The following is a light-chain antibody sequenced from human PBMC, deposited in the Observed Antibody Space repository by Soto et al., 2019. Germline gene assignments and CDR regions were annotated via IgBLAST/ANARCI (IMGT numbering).Light chain of an antibody. CDR3: QSYDSSLSGVV. J-gene: IGLJ2*01. CDR1: SSNIGAGYD. V-gene: IGLV1-40*01. CDR2: GNS. Sequence: SVLTQPPSVSGAPGQRVTISCTGSSSNIGAGYDVHWYQQLPGTAPKLLIYGNSNRPSGVPDRFSGSKSGTSASRAITGLQAEDEADYYCQSYDSSLSGVVFGGGTKLTVL.